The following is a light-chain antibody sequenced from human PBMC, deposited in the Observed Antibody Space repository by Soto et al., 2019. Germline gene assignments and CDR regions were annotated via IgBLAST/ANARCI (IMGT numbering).Light chain of an antibody. CDR2: GAS. J-gene: IGKJ1*01. CDR1: QSVSNF. CDR3: QQYSNWPSWT. V-gene: IGKV3-15*01. Sequence: EKVMTQSPATLSMSPGERATLSCRASQSVSNFLAWYQQKPGQAPRLLIYGASTRATGVPARFSGSGSGTEFTLTISSLQSEDFAVYYCQQYSNWPSWTFGQGNTVEVK.